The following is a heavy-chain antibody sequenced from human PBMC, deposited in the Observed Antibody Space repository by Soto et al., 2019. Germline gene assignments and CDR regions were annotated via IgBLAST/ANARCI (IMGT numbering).Heavy chain of an antibody. V-gene: IGHV4-59*01. CDR3: ARGTGDSSGYYRPFDY. Sequence: QVQLQESGPGLVKPSETLSLTCTVSAGSISSDYWSWIRQPPGKGLEWIGYIYYSGSTNYNPSLESRVTMAVDTSKNQFSLKIPSMTAADTAVYYCARGTGDSSGYYRPFDYWGQGTLVTVSS. CDR1: AGSISSDY. J-gene: IGHJ4*02. D-gene: IGHD3-22*01. CDR2: IYYSGST.